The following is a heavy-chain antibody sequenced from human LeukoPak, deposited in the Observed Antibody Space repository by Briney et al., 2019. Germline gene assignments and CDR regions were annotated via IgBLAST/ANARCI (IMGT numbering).Heavy chain of an antibody. Sequence: GRSLRLSCAASGFTFSSYAMHWVRQAPGKGLEWVAVISYDGSNKYYADSVKGRFTISRDNSKNTLYLQMNSLRAEDTAVYYCARDGGSAAYDFDYWSQGTLVTVSS. CDR2: ISYDGSNK. CDR1: GFTFSSYA. D-gene: IGHD2-2*01. V-gene: IGHV3-30-3*01. J-gene: IGHJ4*02. CDR3: ARDGGSAAYDFDY.